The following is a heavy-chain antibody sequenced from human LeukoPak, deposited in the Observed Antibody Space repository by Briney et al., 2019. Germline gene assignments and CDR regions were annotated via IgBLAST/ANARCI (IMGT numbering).Heavy chain of an antibody. Sequence: GASVKVSCKASGYTFTGYYMHWVRQAPGQGLEWMGWINPNSGGTNYAQKFQGRVTMTRDTSISTAYMELSRLRSDDTAVYYCARDPKTIFGVRYYHYMDVWGKGTTVTVSS. V-gene: IGHV1-2*02. CDR2: INPNSGGT. CDR3: ARDPKTIFGVRYYHYMDV. J-gene: IGHJ6*03. CDR1: GYTFTGYY. D-gene: IGHD3-3*01.